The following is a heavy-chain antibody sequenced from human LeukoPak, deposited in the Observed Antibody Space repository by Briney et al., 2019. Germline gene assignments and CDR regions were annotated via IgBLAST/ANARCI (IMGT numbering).Heavy chain of an antibody. J-gene: IGHJ6*03. CDR2: INHSGST. Sequence: SETLSLTCAVYGGSFSGYYWSWIRQPPGKGLEWIGEINHSGSTNYNPSLKSRVTISVDTSKNQFSLKVNSVTAADTAVYYCARGLYYDFWSGYYFPYYYYYMDVWGKGPRSPSP. V-gene: IGHV4-34*01. CDR3: ARGLYYDFWSGYYFPYYYYYMDV. D-gene: IGHD3-3*01. CDR1: GGSFSGYY.